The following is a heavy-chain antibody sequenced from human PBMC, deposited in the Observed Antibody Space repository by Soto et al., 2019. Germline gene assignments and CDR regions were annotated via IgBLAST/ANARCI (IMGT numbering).Heavy chain of an antibody. CDR2: IIPIFGTA. D-gene: IGHD6-13*01. V-gene: IGHV1-69*06. CDR1: GGTFSSYA. Sequence: QVQLVQSGAEVKKPGSSVKVSCKASGGTFSSYAISWVRQAPGQGLEWMGGIIPIFGTANYAQKFQGRVKITADKSTSTAYMELSSLGSEDTAVYYCARGIAAAGIGGPDYYYGMDVWGQGTTVTVSS. J-gene: IGHJ6*02. CDR3: ARGIAAAGIGGPDYYYGMDV.